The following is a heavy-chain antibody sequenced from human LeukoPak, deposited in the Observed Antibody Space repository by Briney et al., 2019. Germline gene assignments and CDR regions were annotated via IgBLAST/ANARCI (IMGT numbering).Heavy chain of an antibody. D-gene: IGHD5-18*01. CDR1: GGSFGSYY. CDR3: ARGSEYSFGSGGTYFYYMDV. V-gene: IGHV4-4*07. Sequence: SETLSLTCTVSGGSFGSYYWTWIRQPAGKGLEWIGRIYSSGSTNYNPSLRSRVTISVDKSKNQFSLKLSSVTAADTAVYYCARGSEYSFGSGGTYFYYMDVWGKGTTVTVSS. CDR2: IYSSGST. J-gene: IGHJ6*03.